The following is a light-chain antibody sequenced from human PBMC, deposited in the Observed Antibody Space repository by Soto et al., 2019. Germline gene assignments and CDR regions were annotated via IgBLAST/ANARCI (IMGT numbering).Light chain of an antibody. J-gene: IGKJ4*01. V-gene: IGKV1-12*01. CDR1: XXXSSW. Sequence: DIQMTXSPSSVXXXXXXXXXXXXXASXXXSSWVAWYQQKPGKAPNLLIYAASSLQSGVPSRFSGSGSGTEFTLTISSLQPEDFATYYCQQADTFPLTFGGGTKVEIK. CDR3: QQADTFPLT. CDR2: AAS.